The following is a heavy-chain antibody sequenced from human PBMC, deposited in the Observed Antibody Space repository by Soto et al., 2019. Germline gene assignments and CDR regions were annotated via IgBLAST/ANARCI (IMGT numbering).Heavy chain of an antibody. Sequence: GASVKVSCKASGYTFTSYAMHWVRQAPGQRLEWMGWINAGNGNTKYSQKFQGRVTITRDTSASTAYMELSSLRSEDTAVYYCARVNRPYSSSWYIDYWGQGTLVTVSS. D-gene: IGHD6-13*01. V-gene: IGHV1-3*01. CDR1: GYTFTSYA. J-gene: IGHJ4*02. CDR2: INAGNGNT. CDR3: ARVNRPYSSSWYIDY.